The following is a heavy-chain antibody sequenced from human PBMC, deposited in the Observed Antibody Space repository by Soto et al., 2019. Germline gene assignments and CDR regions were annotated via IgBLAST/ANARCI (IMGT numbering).Heavy chain of an antibody. CDR2: MNPNSGNT. CDR1: GYTFTSYD. V-gene: IGHV1-8*01. CDR3: AGTPHYYGMAL. Sequence: QVQLVQSGAEVKKPGASVKVSCKASGYTFTSYDINWVRQATGQGLEWMGWMNPNSGNTGYAQKFQGRVTRTRNTAISTANMELSSLRSEDTAVYSCAGTPHYYGMALWGQGTTVTVSS. J-gene: IGHJ6*02.